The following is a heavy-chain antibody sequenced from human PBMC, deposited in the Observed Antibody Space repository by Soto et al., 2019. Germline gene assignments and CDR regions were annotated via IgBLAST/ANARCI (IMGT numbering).Heavy chain of an antibody. Sequence: EVQLVESGGGLVQPGGSLRLSCAASGFTFSTYSMSWVRQAPGEGLEWLSYISSSTSTIYYPDSVKGRFTISRDNAKNSLYLQMNSLRDEDTAVYYCATVRHDAFDIWAQGTLVTVSS. CDR3: ATVRHDAFDI. V-gene: IGHV3-48*02. J-gene: IGHJ3*02. CDR2: ISSSTSTI. CDR1: GFTFSTYS.